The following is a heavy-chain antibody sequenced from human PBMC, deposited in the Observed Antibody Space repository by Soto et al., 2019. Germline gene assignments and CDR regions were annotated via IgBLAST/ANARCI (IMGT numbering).Heavy chain of an antibody. Sequence: EVQLVESGGDLVQPGGSLRLSCAASGFTFSTYWMHWFRQAPGKGLVWVSRINTDGAITSHADSVKGRFTISRDNDKNTLYLHMSSLSAEDTAVYYCARGGLEPVDFWGQGTLVTVSS. D-gene: IGHD3-3*01. V-gene: IGHV3-74*01. CDR1: GFTFSTYW. J-gene: IGHJ4*02. CDR3: ARGGLEPVDF. CDR2: INTDGAIT.